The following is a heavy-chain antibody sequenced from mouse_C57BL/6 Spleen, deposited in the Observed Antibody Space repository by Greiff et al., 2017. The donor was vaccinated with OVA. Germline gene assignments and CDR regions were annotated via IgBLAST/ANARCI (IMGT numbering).Heavy chain of an antibody. V-gene: IGHV1-63*01. CDR2: IYPGGGYT. CDR3: ARSITTHFDY. J-gene: IGHJ2*01. Sequence: QVQLQQSGAELVRPGPSVKMSCKASGYTFTNYWIGWAKQRPGHGLEWIGDIYPGGGYTNYNEKFKGKATLTADKSSSTAYMQFSSLTSEDSAIYYCARSITTHFDYWGQGTTLTVSS. CDR1: GYTFTNYW. D-gene: IGHD1-1*01.